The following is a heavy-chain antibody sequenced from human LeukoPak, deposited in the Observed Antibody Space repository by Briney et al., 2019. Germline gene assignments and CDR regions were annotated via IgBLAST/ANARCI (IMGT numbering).Heavy chain of an antibody. CDR1: GGTFSSYA. CDR3: ARDSSSWSPYNWFDP. Sequence: GASVKVSCKASGGTFSSYAISWVRQAPGQGLEWMGGIIPIFGTANYAQKFQGRVTITADESTSTAYMELSSLRSEDTAVYYCARDSSSWSPYNWFDPWGQGTLVTVSS. D-gene: IGHD6-13*01. J-gene: IGHJ5*02. V-gene: IGHV1-69*13. CDR2: IIPIFGTA.